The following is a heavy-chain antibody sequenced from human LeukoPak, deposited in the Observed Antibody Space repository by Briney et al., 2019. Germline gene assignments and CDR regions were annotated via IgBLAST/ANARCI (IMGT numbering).Heavy chain of an antibody. J-gene: IGHJ4*02. D-gene: IGHD3-10*01. V-gene: IGHV4-34*01. Sequence: KPSETLSLTCAVYGGSFSGYYWSWIRQPPGKGLEWIGEINHSGSTNYNPSLKSRVTISVDTSKNQFSLKLSSVTAADTAVYYRARGRGIDYWGQGTLVTVSS. CDR2: INHSGST. CDR1: GGSFSGYY. CDR3: ARGRGIDY.